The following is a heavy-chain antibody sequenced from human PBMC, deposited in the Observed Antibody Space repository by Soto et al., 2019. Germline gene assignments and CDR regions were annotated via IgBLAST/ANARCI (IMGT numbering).Heavy chain of an antibody. Sequence: QVQLMESGGGVVQPGGSLRLSCAASGSSFSTYGMHWVRQAPGKGLAWVGTSYDGSRKYYADSVRGRFIISRDNSQNTVYRQMNSVRLEATTVYYCGQEGHGGSARLQHYFDYWGQGILVTVS. CDR3: GQEGHGGSARLQHYFDY. CDR2: SYDGSRK. D-gene: IGHD6-6*01. CDR1: GSSFSTYG. V-gene: IGHV3-30*18. J-gene: IGHJ4*02.